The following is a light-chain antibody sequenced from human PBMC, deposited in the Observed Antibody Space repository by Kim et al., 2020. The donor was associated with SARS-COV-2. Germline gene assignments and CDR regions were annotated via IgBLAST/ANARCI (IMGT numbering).Light chain of an antibody. Sequence: VLTQSPGTLSLSPGERATLSCRASQSVSSSYLAWYQQTPGQAPRLLIYGASSRATGIPARFSGSGSGTDFTLTISRLESEDFAVYYCQQYGSSTITFGQGTRLEIK. CDR3: QQYGSSTIT. V-gene: IGKV3-20*01. CDR2: GAS. J-gene: IGKJ5*01. CDR1: QSVSSSY.